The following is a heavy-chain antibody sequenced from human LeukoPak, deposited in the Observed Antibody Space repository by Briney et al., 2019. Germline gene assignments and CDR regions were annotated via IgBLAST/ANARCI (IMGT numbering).Heavy chain of an antibody. CDR1: GYTFSRYW. CDR2: INEDGSST. J-gene: IGHJ4*02. CDR3: TTDTFGARDS. Sequence: GGSLRLSCAASGYTFSRYWMHWVRQGPGKGLVWVSRINEDGSSTSYAESVRGRFTSTDNAKNTLYLQMNSLRAEDAAVYYCTTDTFGARDSWGQGTLVTVSS. D-gene: IGHD3-10*01. V-gene: IGHV3-74*01.